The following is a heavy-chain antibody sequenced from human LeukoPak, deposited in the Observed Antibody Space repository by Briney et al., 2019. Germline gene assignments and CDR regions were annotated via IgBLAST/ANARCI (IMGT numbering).Heavy chain of an antibody. CDR2: ISSSSSTI. J-gene: IGHJ4*02. V-gene: IGHV3-48*02. D-gene: IGHD3-3*01. CDR3: AGDSRYDFWSGYPPYYFDY. Sequence: PGGSLRLSCAASGFTFSSYSMNWVRQAPGKGLEWVSYISSSSSTIYYADSVKGRFTISRDNAKNSLYLQMNSLRDEDTAVYYCAGDSRYDFWSGYPPYYFDYWGQGTLVTVSS. CDR1: GFTFSSYS.